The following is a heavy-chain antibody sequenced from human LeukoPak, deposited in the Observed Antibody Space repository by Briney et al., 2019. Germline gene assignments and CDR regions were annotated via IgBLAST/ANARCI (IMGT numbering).Heavy chain of an antibody. CDR1: GFTFSSYG. Sequence: PGRSLRLSCAASGFTFSSYGMHWFRQAPGKGLEWVAVISYDGSNKYYADSVKGRFTISRDNSKNTLYLQMNSLRAEDTAVYYCAKGRRWLATDFDYWGQGTLVTVSS. D-gene: IGHD6-19*01. CDR3: AKGRRWLATDFDY. CDR2: ISYDGSNK. V-gene: IGHV3-30*18. J-gene: IGHJ4*02.